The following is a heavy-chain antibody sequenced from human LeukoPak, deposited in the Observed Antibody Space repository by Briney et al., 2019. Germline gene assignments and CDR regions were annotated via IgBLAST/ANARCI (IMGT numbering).Heavy chain of an antibody. CDR1: GFTFSDSW. Sequence: GGSLRLSCAASGFTFSDSWMSWVRQAPGKGLEWVSAISGSGGSTYYADSVKGRFTISRDNSKNTLYLQMNSLRAEDTAVYYCAKDLRVGATDCYFDYWGQGTLVTVSS. J-gene: IGHJ4*02. CDR2: ISGSGGST. D-gene: IGHD1-26*01. CDR3: AKDLRVGATDCYFDY. V-gene: IGHV3-23*01.